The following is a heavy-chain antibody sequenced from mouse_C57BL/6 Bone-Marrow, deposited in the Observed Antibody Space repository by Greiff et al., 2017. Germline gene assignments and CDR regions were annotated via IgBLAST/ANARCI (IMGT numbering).Heavy chain of an antibody. V-gene: IGHV1-72*01. CDR3: ARSRWLLPYYFDY. CDR1: GYTFTSYW. D-gene: IGHD2-3*01. CDR2: IDPNSGGT. Sequence: VQLQQPGAELVKPGASVKLSCKASGYTFTSYWMHWVKQRPGRGLEWIGRIDPNSGGTTYNEKFKSKATLTVDKPSSTAYMQLSSLTSEDSAVYYCARSRWLLPYYFDYWGQGTTLTVSS. J-gene: IGHJ2*01.